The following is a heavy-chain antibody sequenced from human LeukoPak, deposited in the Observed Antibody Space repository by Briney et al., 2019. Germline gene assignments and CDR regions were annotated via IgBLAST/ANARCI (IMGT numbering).Heavy chain of an antibody. CDR1: GASISGYY. V-gene: IGHV4-4*07. CDR2: IYNNGDT. Sequence: PSETLSLTCTVSGASISGYYWSWIRQPAGKGLEWIGRIYNNGDTKYNPSLKSRVTMSVDTSKNQFPLKLSSVTAADTAVYFCAREAATAAHLHYWGQETLVTVSS. J-gene: IGHJ4*02. CDR3: AREAATAAHLHY. D-gene: IGHD6-13*01.